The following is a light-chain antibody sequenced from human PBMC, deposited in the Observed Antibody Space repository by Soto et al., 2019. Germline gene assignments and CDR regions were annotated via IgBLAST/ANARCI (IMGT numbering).Light chain of an antibody. V-gene: IGKV1-39*01. Sequence: DIQLTQSPSSLSASVGDRVTITCRASQSISNYLNWYQQKPGKPPKVLISAASSLQRGVPSRFSDSGSGTDFTLTISSLHPEDFATYYCQQSYTLSPLTFGGGTKVEI. J-gene: IGKJ4*01. CDR3: QQSYTLSPLT. CDR2: AAS. CDR1: QSISNY.